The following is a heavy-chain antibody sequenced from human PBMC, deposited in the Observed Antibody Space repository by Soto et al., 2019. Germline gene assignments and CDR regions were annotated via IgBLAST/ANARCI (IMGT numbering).Heavy chain of an antibody. Sequence: LRLSCAVSGFTFSNYWMHWVRQVPGKGLEWVAVISYDGSNKYYADSVKGRFTISRDNSKNTLYLQMNSLRAEDTAVYYCAKKHCSSTSCYPTYYYYYGMDVWGQGTTVTVSS. CDR1: GFTFSNYW. V-gene: IGHV3-30*18. J-gene: IGHJ6*02. D-gene: IGHD2-2*01. CDR2: ISYDGSNK. CDR3: AKKHCSSTSCYPTYYYYYGMDV.